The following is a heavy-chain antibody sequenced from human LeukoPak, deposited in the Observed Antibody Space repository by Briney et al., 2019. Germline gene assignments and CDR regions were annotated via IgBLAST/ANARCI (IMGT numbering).Heavy chain of an antibody. Sequence: PGASVKVSCKASGYTFTSYDINWVRQATGQGLEWMGWMNPNSGNTGYAQKFQGRDTITRNTSISTAYMELSSLRSEDTAVYYCARDNYDILTGYYPGAFDIWGQGTMVTVSS. D-gene: IGHD3-9*01. J-gene: IGHJ3*02. CDR3: ARDNYDILTGYYPGAFDI. V-gene: IGHV1-8*03. CDR1: GYTFTSYD. CDR2: MNPNSGNT.